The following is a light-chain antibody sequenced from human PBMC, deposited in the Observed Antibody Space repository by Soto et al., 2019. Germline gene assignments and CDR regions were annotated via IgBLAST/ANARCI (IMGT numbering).Light chain of an antibody. CDR1: SSDVDGYNY. J-gene: IGLJ3*02. Sequence: QSALTQPASVSGSPGQSITISCTGTSSDVDGYNYVSWYQHHPGKAPKLMIYEVSNRPSGVSNRFSGSKSGNTASLTISGLQAADDSVYYCSSYTSSSTWVFGGGTNLTVL. CDR3: SSYTSSSTWV. V-gene: IGLV2-14*01. CDR2: EVS.